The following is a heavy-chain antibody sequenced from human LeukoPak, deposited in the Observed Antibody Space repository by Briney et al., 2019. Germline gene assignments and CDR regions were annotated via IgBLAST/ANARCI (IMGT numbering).Heavy chain of an antibody. CDR3: ARYYYDNSGSIYAFDI. D-gene: IGHD3-22*01. CDR1: GGSIGSYY. V-gene: IGHV4-59*01. CDR2: IYYSGST. Sequence: KPSETLSLTCTVSGGSIGSYYWTWIRQPPGKGPEWIGYIYYSGSTNYNPSLKSRVTISVDTSKNQFSLKLSSVTTADTAVYYCARYYYDNSGSIYAFDIWGQGTMVTVSS. J-gene: IGHJ3*02.